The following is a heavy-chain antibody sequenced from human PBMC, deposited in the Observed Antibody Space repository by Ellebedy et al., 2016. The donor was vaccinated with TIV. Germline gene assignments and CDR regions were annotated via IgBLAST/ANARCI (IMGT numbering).Heavy chain of an antibody. J-gene: IGHJ4*02. CDR1: GFTFSSYW. CDR3: ASSVNYKTYFDY. CDR2: IEQHGSEK. D-gene: IGHD3-10*01. V-gene: IGHV3-7*01. Sequence: PGGSLRLSCAASGFTFSSYWMSWVRQAPGKGLEWVANIEQHGSEKYYVDSVKGRFTISRDNAENSLYLQMNTLRAEDTAVYYCASSVNYKTYFDYWGQGTLVTVSS.